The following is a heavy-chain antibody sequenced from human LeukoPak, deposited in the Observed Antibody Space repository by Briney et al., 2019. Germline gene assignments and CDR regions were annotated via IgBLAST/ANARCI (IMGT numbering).Heavy chain of an antibody. Sequence: GESLKISCKGSGYSFTSYWIGWVRQMPGKGLEWMGIIYPGDSDTRYSPSFQGQVTISADKSISTAYLQWSSQKASDTAMYYCARTVGGGYSYGSGQYGDYVFDYWGQGTLVTVSS. J-gene: IGHJ4*02. CDR3: ARTVGGGYSYGSGQYGDYVFDY. CDR2: IYPGDSDT. V-gene: IGHV5-51*01. CDR1: GYSFTSYW. D-gene: IGHD5-18*01.